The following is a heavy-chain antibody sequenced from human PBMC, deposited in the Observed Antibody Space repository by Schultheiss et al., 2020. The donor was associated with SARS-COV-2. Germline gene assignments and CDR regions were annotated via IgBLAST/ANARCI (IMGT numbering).Heavy chain of an antibody. Sequence: SETLSLTCTVSGGSISSYYWSWIRQPPGKGLEWIGYINYSGSTNYNPSLKSRVTISVDTSKNQFSLKLSSVTAADTAVYYCARAGVAGTFVDYWGQGTLVTVSS. CDR3: ARAGVAGTFVDY. J-gene: IGHJ4*02. CDR2: INYSGST. V-gene: IGHV4-59*12. D-gene: IGHD6-19*01. CDR1: GGSISSYY.